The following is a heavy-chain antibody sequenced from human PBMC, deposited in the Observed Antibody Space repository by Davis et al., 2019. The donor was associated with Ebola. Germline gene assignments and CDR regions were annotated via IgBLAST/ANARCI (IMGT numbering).Heavy chain of an antibody. V-gene: IGHV3-74*01. CDR2: INGDGNTI. CDR1: GSTFSSYW. Sequence: LSLTCAASGSTFSSYWMHWVRQAPGKGLVWVSRINGDGNTIGYADSVKGRFTISRDNAKNTLYLQMNSLRAEDTAVYYCARRSGYNYGYEGMDVWGKGTTVTVSS. D-gene: IGHD5-18*01. CDR3: ARRSGYNYGYEGMDV. J-gene: IGHJ6*04.